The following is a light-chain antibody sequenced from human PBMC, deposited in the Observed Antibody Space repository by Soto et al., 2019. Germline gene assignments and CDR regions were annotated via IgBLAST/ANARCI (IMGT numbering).Light chain of an antibody. CDR3: QQFATSPLT. V-gene: IGKV3-20*01. CDR2: GAS. CDR1: QSLSSSY. J-gene: IGKJ4*01. Sequence: ENVLTQSPGTLSLSPGERATLSCGASQSLSSSYLAWYQQKPGQAPRLLIYGASSRATGIPDRFSGSGSGTDFTLTISRLEPEDFAVYYCQQFATSPLTFGGGTKVEIK.